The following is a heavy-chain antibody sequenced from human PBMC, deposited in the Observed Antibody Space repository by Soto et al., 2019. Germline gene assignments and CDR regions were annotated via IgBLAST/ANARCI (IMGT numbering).Heavy chain of an antibody. CDR1: GFTFSSYG. CDR2: IWYDGSNK. D-gene: IGHD1-1*01. Sequence: GGSLRLSCAASGFTFSSYGMHWVRQAPGKGLEWVAVIWYDGSNKYYADSVKGRFTISRDNSKNTLYLQMNSLRAEDTAVYYCERDRETERPWYFDYWGQGTLVTVSS. V-gene: IGHV3-33*01. J-gene: IGHJ4*02. CDR3: ERDRETERPWYFDY.